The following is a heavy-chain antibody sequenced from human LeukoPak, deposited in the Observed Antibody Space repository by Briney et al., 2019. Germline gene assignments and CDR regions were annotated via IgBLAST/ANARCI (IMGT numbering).Heavy chain of an antibody. Sequence: GGSLRLSCTASGFTFGDYAMSWVRQDPGKGLQWVGFIRSKAYGGTTEYDASVKGRFTISRDDSKSIAYRQMNSLKTEDTAVYYCTSLLVEWGQGTLVTVSS. CDR1: GFTFGDYA. J-gene: IGHJ4*02. CDR2: IRSKAYGGTT. D-gene: IGHD1-26*01. V-gene: IGHV3-49*04. CDR3: TSLLVE.